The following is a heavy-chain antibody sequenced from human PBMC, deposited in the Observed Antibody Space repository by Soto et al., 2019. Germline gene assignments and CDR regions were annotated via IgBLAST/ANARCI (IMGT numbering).Heavy chain of an antibody. D-gene: IGHD6-13*01. V-gene: IGHV3-23*01. CDR3: ARRSSSWYFDY. CDR2: ISGSGDST. J-gene: IGHJ4*02. Sequence: GGSLRLSWAASGFTFSNYAMNWVRQAPGKGLEWVSVISGSGDSTYYADSVKGRFTISRDSSKNTLYLQMNSLRAEDTAVYYCARRSSSWYFDYWGQGTLVTVSS. CDR1: GFTFSNYA.